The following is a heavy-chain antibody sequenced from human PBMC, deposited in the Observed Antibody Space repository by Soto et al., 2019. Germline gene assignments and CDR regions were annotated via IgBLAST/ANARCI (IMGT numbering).Heavy chain of an antibody. CDR1: GFSFSSYS. Sequence: PGGSLRLSCAASGFSFSSYSMNWVRQAPGKGLEWVSYITSSSSPIFYADSVKGRFTISRDNAKDSLYLEMSSLRDEDTAVYYCARGIFGYASDSWGQGTVVTVSS. V-gene: IGHV3-48*02. D-gene: IGHD2-8*01. J-gene: IGHJ4*02. CDR3: ARGIFGYASDS. CDR2: ITSSSSPI.